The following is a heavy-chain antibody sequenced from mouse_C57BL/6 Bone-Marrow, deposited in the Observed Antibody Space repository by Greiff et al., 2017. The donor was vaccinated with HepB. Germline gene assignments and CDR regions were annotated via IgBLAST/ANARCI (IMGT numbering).Heavy chain of an antibody. Sequence: EVKLVESGGGLVQPGGSLKLSCAASGFTFSDYYMYWVRQTPEKRLEWVAYISNGGGSTYYPDTVKGRFTISRDNAKNTLYLQMSRLKSEDTAMYYCARHGEVRAMDYWGQGTSVTVSS. CDR1: GFTFSDYY. CDR2: ISNGGGST. CDR3: ARHGEVRAMDY. V-gene: IGHV5-12*01. J-gene: IGHJ4*01. D-gene: IGHD2-1*01.